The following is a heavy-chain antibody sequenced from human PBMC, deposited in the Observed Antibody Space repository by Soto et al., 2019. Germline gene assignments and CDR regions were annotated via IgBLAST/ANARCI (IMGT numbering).Heavy chain of an antibody. CDR1: GFSVRTNY. CDR3: ARAGVTPHFFDY. CDR2: FESGGSI. J-gene: IGHJ4*02. Sequence: GGSLRLSCAASGFSVRTNYMSWVRQAPGKGLEWVSVFESGGSIYYADSVKGRFIISRDYAKNTVYLQMNSLRADDTAVYYCARAGVTPHFFDYWGQGTLVTVSS. D-gene: IGHD2-21*02. V-gene: IGHV3-53*01.